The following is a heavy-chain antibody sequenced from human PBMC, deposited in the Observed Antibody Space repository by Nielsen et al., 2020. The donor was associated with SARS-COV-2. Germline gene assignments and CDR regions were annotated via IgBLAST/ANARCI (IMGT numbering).Heavy chain of an antibody. V-gene: IGHV1-2*04. CDR2: IKPNSGDT. J-gene: IGHJ2*01. CDR3: ARGITAAGAYYFYFMDV. CDR1: GYTFTDYF. D-gene: IGHD6-13*01. Sequence: ASVKVSCKASGYTFTDYFIHWVRQAPGQGLEWMGWIKPNSGDTKYAQKFQGWVTMTRDTSISTAYMELNTLKSDDTAVYYCARGITAAGAYYFYFMDVWGRGTLVTVSS.